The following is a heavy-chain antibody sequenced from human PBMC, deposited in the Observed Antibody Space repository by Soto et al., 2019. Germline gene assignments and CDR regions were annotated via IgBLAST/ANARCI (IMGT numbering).Heavy chain of an antibody. J-gene: IGHJ4*02. D-gene: IGHD6-19*01. CDR1: GGSFSGYY. CDR2: INHSGST. Sequence: SETLSLTCAVYGGSFSGYYWSWIRQPPGKGLEWIGEINHSGSTNYNPSLKSRVTISVDTSKNQFSLKLSSVTAADTAVYYCARGRLVLLSYFDYWGQGTLVTVSS. V-gene: IGHV4-34*01. CDR3: ARGRLVLLSYFDY.